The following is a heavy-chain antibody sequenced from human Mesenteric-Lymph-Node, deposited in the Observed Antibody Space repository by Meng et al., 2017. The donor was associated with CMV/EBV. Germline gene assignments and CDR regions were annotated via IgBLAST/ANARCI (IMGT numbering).Heavy chain of an antibody. CDR1: GYTFTGYY. J-gene: IGHJ4*02. D-gene: IGHD3-22*01. V-gene: IGHV1-2*02. Sequence: ASVKVSCKASGYTFTGYYMHWVRQAPGQGLEWMGWINPNSGGTNYAQKFQGRVTMTRDTSISTAYMELSRLRSDDTAVYYCARGLDWDYYDSSGYYIGWGQGTLVTVSS. CDR2: INPNSGGT. CDR3: ARGLDWDYYDSSGYYIG.